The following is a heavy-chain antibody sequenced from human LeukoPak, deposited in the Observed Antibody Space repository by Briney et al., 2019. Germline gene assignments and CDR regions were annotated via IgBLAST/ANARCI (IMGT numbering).Heavy chain of an antibody. CDR2: IIPIFGTA. CDR1: GGTFSSYA. CDR3: ARDRYNWNYFDY. D-gene: IGHD1-20*01. J-gene: IGHJ4*02. V-gene: IGHV1-69*06. Sequence: SVKVSCKASGGTFSSYAISWVRQAPGQGLDWIGGIIPIFGTANYVQKFQGRVTISADKSTSTAYMELSSLRSEDTAVYYCARDRYNWNYFDYWGQGTLVTVSS.